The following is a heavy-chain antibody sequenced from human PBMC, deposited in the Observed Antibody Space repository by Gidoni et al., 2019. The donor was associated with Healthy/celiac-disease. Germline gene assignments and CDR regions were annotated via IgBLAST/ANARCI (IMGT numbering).Heavy chain of an antibody. CDR3: AKGGGASSSCYDY. CDR1: GFTFSSYA. V-gene: IGHV3-23*01. J-gene: IGHJ4*02. CDR2: ISGSGGST. D-gene: IGHD6-13*01. Sequence: EVQLLESGGGLVPPGGSLRLACAASGFTFSSYAMSWVRQAPGKGLEWVSAISGSGGSTYYADSVKGRFTISRDNSKNTLYLQMNSLRAEDTAVYYCAKGGGASSSCYDYWGQGTLVTVSS.